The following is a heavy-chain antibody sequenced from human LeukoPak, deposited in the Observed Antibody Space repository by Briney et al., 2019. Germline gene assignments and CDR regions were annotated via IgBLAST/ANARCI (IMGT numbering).Heavy chain of an antibody. CDR2: ISVSSYYI. V-gene: IGHV3-21*01. CDR3: ARASGPFDI. D-gene: IGHD6-25*01. CDR1: GFTFTTYS. Sequence: PGGSLRLSCAASGFTFTTYSMNWVRQAPGKGLEWVSSISVSSYYIYYADSVKGRFTISRDNARSSLYLQMNSLRADDTAVYYCARASGPFDIWGQGTMVTVSS. J-gene: IGHJ3*02.